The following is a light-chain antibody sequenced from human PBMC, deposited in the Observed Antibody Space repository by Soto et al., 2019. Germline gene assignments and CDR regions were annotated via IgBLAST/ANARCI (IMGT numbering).Light chain of an antibody. CDR3: CSYAFSSTLA. J-gene: IGLJ3*02. Sequence: QSALTQPASVSGSPGQSITISCTGTSSDVGSYNLVSWYQQHPGKAPKLIISEGTKRPSGVSDRFSGSKSGNTASLTISGLQAEDEADYYCCSYAFSSTLAFGGGTKRTVL. CDR2: EGT. CDR1: SSDVGSYNL. V-gene: IGLV2-23*01.